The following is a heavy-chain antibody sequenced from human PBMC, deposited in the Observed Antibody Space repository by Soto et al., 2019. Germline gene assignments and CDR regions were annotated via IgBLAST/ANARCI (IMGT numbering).Heavy chain of an antibody. CDR2: IKQDGSEK. CDR3: ASQEGYCSGGSCPYYYYYYGMDV. D-gene: IGHD2-15*01. CDR1: GFTFSSYW. J-gene: IGHJ6*02. Sequence: EVQLVESGGGLVQPGGSLRLSCAASGFTFSSYWMSWVRQAPGKGLEWVANIKQDGSEKYYVDSVKGRFTISRDNAKNSLYLQMNSLRAEDTAVYYCASQEGYCSGGSCPYYYYYYGMDVWGQGTTVTVSS. V-gene: IGHV3-7*03.